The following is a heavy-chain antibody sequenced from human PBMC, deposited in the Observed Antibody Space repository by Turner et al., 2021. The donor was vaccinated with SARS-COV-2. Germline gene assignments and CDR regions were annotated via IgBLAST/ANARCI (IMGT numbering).Heavy chain of an antibody. CDR2: ISSDGSNK. CDR3: ARAEGPYYYYVMDV. Sequence: QVQLVESGGGVVQPGWSLRLSCAASGFTFSGYALHWVRQAPGKGLEWVAVISSDGSNKYNADSGKGRFTISRDNSKNTLFLQMNSLRPEDTAVYYCARAEGPYYYYVMDVWGHGTTVTVSS. V-gene: IGHV3-30-3*01. CDR1: GFTFSGYA. J-gene: IGHJ6*02.